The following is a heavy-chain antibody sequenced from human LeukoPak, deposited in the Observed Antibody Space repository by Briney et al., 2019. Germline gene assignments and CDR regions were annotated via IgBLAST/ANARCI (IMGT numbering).Heavy chain of an antibody. Sequence: GGSLRLSCTVSGFTVSSNSMSWVRQAPGKGLEWVANINQDGSQKYYVDSVKGRFTISRDNAKNSLYLQMTSLRAEDTAVYYCARDWMEGASFEIQGPVDYWGQGTLVTVSS. CDR3: ARDWMEGASFEIQGPVDY. CDR1: GFTVSSNS. V-gene: IGHV3-7*01. J-gene: IGHJ4*02. CDR2: INQDGSQK. D-gene: IGHD1-26*01.